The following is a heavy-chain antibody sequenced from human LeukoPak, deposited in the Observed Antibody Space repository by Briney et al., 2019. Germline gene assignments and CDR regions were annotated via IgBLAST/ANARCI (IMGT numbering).Heavy chain of an antibody. D-gene: IGHD3-22*01. V-gene: IGHV3-23*01. Sequence: GGSLRLSCAASGFIFNNYGLIWVRQAPGKGLEWVSAISNDGGGTQYADFVEGRFTISRDNSKKTLFLQMSSLRAEDTALYYCAKGSSGYFADLWGQGTLVTVSS. J-gene: IGHJ5*02. CDR2: ISNDGGGT. CDR1: GFIFNNYG. CDR3: AKGSSGYFADL.